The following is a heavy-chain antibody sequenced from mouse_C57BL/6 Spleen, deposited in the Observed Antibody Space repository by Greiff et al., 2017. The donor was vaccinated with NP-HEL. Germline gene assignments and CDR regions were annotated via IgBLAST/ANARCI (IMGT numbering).Heavy chain of an antibody. CDR2: IDPEDGET. V-gene: IGHV14-2*01. CDR1: GFNIKDYY. CDR3: ARRGTAQVYYAMDY. Sequence: EVQLQQSGAELVKPGASVKLSCTASGFNIKDYYMHWVKQRTEQGLEWIGRIDPEDGETKYAPTFQGKATIKADTSSNTAYLQLSSLTSEDTAVYYCARRGTAQVYYAMDYWGQGTSVTVSS. J-gene: IGHJ4*01. D-gene: IGHD3-2*02.